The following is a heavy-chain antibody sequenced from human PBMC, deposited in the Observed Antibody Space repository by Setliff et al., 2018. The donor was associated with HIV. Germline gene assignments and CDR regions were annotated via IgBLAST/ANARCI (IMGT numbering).Heavy chain of an antibody. CDR3: ARDGRHDRNRWYVTHQYFKY. CDR2: ILYGGNT. V-gene: IGHV4-39*02. Sequence: PSETLSLTCTVSGGSVSSRGYYWGWIRQPPGKGPEWIANILYGGNTYYNPSLKSRVTISVDTSKNHFSLRLSSVTAADTAVYYCARDGRHDRNRWYVTHQYFKYWGQGTLVTVSS. J-gene: IGHJ1*01. CDR1: GGSVSSRGYY. D-gene: IGHD2-15*01.